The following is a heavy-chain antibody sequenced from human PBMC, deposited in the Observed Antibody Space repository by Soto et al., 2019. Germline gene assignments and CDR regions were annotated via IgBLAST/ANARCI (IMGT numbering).Heavy chain of an antibody. CDR1: GFTFSNAW. V-gene: IGHV3-15*01. CDR3: TSTISGAFDI. Sequence: EVQLVESGGGLVKPGGSLRLSCAASGFTFSNAWMSWVRQAPGKGLEWVRRIKSKTDGGTTDYAAPVKGRFTISRDDSKNTLYLQMNSLKTEDTAVYYCTSTISGAFDIWGQGTMVTVSS. CDR2: IKSKTDGGTT. D-gene: IGHD3-10*01. J-gene: IGHJ3*02.